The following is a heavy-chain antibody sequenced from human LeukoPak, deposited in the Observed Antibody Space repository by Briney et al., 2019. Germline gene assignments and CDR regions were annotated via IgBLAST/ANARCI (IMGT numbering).Heavy chain of an antibody. CDR2: IWYDRTNK. J-gene: IGHJ4*02. CDR1: GFTFSTYA. Sequence: GRSLSLSCAASGFTFSTYAMHWVRQAPGKGMEWVAVIWYDRTNKYYADSVKGRFTISRDNSKNTLYLQMSSLRAEDTAVYYCARDRLTTVTTFHFDYWGQGTLVTVSS. CDR3: ARDRLTTVTTFHFDY. D-gene: IGHD4-17*01. V-gene: IGHV3-33*01.